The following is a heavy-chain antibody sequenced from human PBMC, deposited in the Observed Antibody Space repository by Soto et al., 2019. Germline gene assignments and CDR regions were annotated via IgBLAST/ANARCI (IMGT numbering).Heavy chain of an antibody. V-gene: IGHV3-30*03. CDR1: GFIFSDSG. J-gene: IGHJ6*03. CDR3: VWPYYYYYYFGV. Sequence: QVQLVESGGGVVQPGGSLRLSCAASGFIFSDSGMHWVRQIPGKGLAWVALISNDGSDKYYADSVKGRFTISRDNSKNTLYLQMDSLSAEDTAVYYCVWPYYYYYYFGVWGKGTAVTVSS. CDR2: ISNDGSDK.